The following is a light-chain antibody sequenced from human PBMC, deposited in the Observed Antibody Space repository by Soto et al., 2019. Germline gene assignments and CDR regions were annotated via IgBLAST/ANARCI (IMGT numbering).Light chain of an antibody. V-gene: IGLV2-14*01. CDR2: EVT. CDR3: SSFTSSNSEV. Sequence: QSVLTQSASVSGSPGQSITISCTGTSSDVGLYTYVSWYQQHPGKAPKLLIYEVTNRPSGVSHRFSGSKSGSTASLTISGLQAEDEADYFCSSFTSSNSEVFGTGTKVTVL. CDR1: SSDVGLYTY. J-gene: IGLJ1*01.